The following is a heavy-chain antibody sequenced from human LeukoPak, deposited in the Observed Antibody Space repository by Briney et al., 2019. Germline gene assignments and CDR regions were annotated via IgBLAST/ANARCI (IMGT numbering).Heavy chain of an antibody. D-gene: IGHD6-6*01. V-gene: IGHV4-34*01. CDR1: GGSFSCYY. J-gene: IGHJ6*02. CDR2: INHSGST. CDR3: ARGRARTYYYGMDV. Sequence: SETLSLTCAVYGGSFSCYYWSWIRQPPGKGLEWIGEINHSGSTNYNPSLKSRVTISVDTSKNQFSLKLSSVTAADTAVYYCARGRARTYYYGMDVWGQGTTVTVSS.